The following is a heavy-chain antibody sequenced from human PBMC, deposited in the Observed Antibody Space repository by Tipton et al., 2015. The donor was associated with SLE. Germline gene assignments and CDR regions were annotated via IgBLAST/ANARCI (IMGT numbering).Heavy chain of an antibody. J-gene: IGHJ3*02. CDR2: IFYSGST. V-gene: IGHV4-34*09. CDR1: GGSFSGYY. CDR3: ARGEVFDI. Sequence: TLSLTCAVYGGSFSGYYWSWIRQPPGKGLEWIGYIFYSGSTYYNPSLKSRVTISVDTSKNQFSLKLSSVTAADTAIYYCARGEVFDIWGQGTMVTVSS.